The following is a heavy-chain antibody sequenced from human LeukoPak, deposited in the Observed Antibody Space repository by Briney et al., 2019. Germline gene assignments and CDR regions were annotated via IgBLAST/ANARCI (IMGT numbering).Heavy chain of an antibody. CDR1: GFAFSRNW. D-gene: IGHD6-19*01. CDR3: VRIPNSAGFPNWFDP. V-gene: IGHV3-74*01. CDR2: INSDGSAT. J-gene: IGHJ5*02. Sequence: PGGSLRLSCAASGFAFSRNWMHWVRQAPGKGLVWVSRINSDGSATHYADSVKGRFTISRDNAKNTLYLQMNSLRAEDTAVYYCVRIPNSAGFPNWFDPWGQGTLVTVSS.